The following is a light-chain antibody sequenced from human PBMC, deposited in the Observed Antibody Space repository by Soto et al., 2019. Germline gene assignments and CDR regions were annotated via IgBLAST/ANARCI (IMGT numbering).Light chain of an antibody. V-gene: IGLV2-14*01. Sequence: QSAPTQPASVSGSPGQSITISCVGTSSDVGDYDFVSWYQQHPGKAPKLMIYEVTNRPSGVSNRFSGSKSGNTASLTISGLQAEDEADYYCSSYTTTNTLRLFGGGTQLTVL. CDR3: SSYTTTNTLRL. CDR2: EVT. J-gene: IGLJ3*02. CDR1: SSDVGDYDF.